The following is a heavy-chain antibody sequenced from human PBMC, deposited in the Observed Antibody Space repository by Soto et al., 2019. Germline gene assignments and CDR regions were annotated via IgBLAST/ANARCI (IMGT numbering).Heavy chain of an antibody. CDR2: MNPDSGHA. J-gene: IGHJ4*02. CDR3: ARRPHCSGGICYYGLDN. D-gene: IGHD2-15*01. Sequence: ASVKVSCKASGYTFTNSDINWVRQAPGQGLEWMGWMNPDSGHAAYAQKFQGRVTLTTSTSTSAVYMEMRSLGSEDTAVYYCARRPHCSGGICYYGLDNWGQGTLVTVSS. V-gene: IGHV1-8*01. CDR1: GYTFTNSD.